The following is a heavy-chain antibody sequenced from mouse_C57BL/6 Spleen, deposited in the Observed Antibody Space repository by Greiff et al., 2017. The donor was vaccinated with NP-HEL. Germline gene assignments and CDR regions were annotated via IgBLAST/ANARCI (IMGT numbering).Heavy chain of an antibody. CDR2: IYPGDGDT. D-gene: IGHD1-1*01. CDR1: GYAFSSSW. J-gene: IGHJ2*01. V-gene: IGHV1-82*01. CDR3: ARREITKSYFDY. Sequence: VQLQQSGPELVKPGASVKISCKASGYAFSSSWMNWVKQRPGKGLEWIGRIYPGDGDTNYNGKFKGKATLTADKSSSTAYMQLSSLTSEDSAVYFCARREITKSYFDYWGQGTTLTVSS.